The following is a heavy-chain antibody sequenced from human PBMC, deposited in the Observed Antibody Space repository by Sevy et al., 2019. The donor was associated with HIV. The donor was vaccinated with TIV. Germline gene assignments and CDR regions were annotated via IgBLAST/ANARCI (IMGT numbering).Heavy chain of an antibody. CDR1: GYTFNNYY. Sequence: ASVKVSCKASGYTFNNYYMHWVRQAPGQGLEWMGIINPCGGSTSYAQKFQGRVTMTRDTSTSIVYMELSSLRSEDTAVYYCARDLTIFGVIPDYWGQGTLVTVSS. J-gene: IGHJ4*02. D-gene: IGHD3-3*01. V-gene: IGHV1-46*02. CDR2: INPCGGST. CDR3: ARDLTIFGVIPDY.